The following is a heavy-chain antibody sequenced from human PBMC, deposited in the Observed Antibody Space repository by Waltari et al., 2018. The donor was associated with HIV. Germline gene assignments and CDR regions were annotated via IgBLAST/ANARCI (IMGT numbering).Heavy chain of an antibody. CDR3: ARGRYSSSWGGFDY. D-gene: IGHD6-13*01. Sequence: QVQLVQSGAEVKKPGSSLKVPCKASGGTFSSNANTRVRQAPGQGLEWMGGIIPIFGTANYAQKFQGRVTITADESTSTAYMELSSLRSEDTAVYYCARGRYSSSWGGFDYWGQGTLVTVSS. J-gene: IGHJ4*02. CDR2: IIPIFGTA. CDR1: GGTFSSNA. V-gene: IGHV1-69*01.